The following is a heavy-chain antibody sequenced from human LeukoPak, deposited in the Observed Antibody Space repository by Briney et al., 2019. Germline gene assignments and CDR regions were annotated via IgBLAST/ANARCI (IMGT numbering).Heavy chain of an antibody. V-gene: IGHV3-23*01. CDR2: ISGSGDST. Sequence: SGGSLRLSCAASGFTFSSYAMHWVRQAPGKRLEWVSVISGSGDSTYYADSVKGRFTISRDNSKNTLYLQMNSLRAEDTATYYCAKVQEPGDYWANYFDYWGQGTLVTVSS. CDR3: AKVQEPGDYWANYFDY. J-gene: IGHJ4*02. D-gene: IGHD4-17*01. CDR1: GFTFSSYA.